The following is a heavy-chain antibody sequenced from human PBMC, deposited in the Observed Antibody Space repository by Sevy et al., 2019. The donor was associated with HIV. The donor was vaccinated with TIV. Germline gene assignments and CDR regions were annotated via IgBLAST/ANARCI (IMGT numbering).Heavy chain of an antibody. CDR2: IHSGGKI. Sequence: GGSLRLSCAASGFSVSSNYMSWVRQAPGKGPEWVSVIHSGGKISYAGYVQGRLTISRDNSKNTLYLQMNSLRAEDTAVYYGAREDIVLGEDNYYGIDVWGQGTTVTVSS. J-gene: IGHJ6*02. D-gene: IGHD2-15*01. CDR3: AREDIVLGEDNYYGIDV. V-gene: IGHV3-53*01. CDR1: GFSVSSNY.